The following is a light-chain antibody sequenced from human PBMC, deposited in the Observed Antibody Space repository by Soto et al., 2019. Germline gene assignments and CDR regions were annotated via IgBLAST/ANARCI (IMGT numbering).Light chain of an antibody. CDR2: SAS. V-gene: IGKV3-20*01. CDR3: QQYGSSPPLT. Sequence: EIVLTQSPGTLSLSPGERATLSCRASQSVSRSLAWYQHKPGQAPRLLIYSASSRATGIPDRFSGSGSGTDFTLTISRLEPEDFAVYYCQQYGSSPPLTFGGGTKVDIK. J-gene: IGKJ4*01. CDR1: QSVSRS.